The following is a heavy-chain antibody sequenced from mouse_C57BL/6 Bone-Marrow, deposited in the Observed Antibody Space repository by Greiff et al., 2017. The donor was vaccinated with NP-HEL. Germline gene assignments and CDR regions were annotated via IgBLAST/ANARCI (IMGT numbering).Heavy chain of an antibody. CDR1: GYTFTSYW. D-gene: IGHD1-1*01. V-gene: IGHV1-64*01. J-gene: IGHJ2*01. CDR3: ARLNYGSSYYYFDY. Sequence: QVQLQQPGAELVKPGASVKLSCKASGYTFTSYWMHWVKQRPGQGLEWLGMIHPNSGSTNYNEKFKSKATLTVDKSSSTAYMQLSSLTSEDSAVYYCARLNYGSSYYYFDYWGQGTTLTVSS. CDR2: IHPNSGST.